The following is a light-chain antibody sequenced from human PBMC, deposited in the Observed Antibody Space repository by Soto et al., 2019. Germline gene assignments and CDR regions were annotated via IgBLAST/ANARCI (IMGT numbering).Light chain of an antibody. CDR1: QSVSSY. CDR2: DAS. J-gene: IGKJ3*01. V-gene: IGKV3-11*01. Sequence: EIVLTQSPATLSLSPGERATLSCRASQSVSSYLAWYQQKPGQAPRLLIYDASNRATGIPARFGGSGSGTDFTLTISSLEPEDFAVYYCQQRSNFFGPGTKVDIK. CDR3: QQRSNF.